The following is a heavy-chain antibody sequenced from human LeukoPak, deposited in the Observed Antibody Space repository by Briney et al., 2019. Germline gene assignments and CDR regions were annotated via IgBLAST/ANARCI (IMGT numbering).Heavy chain of an antibody. J-gene: IGHJ4*02. CDR2: IRSKANSYAT. V-gene: IGHV3-73*01. CDR1: GFTFSSYG. D-gene: IGHD2-2*01. CDR3: TQYCSSTSCYFL. Sequence: GGSLRLSCAASGFTFSSYGMHWVRQASGKGLEWVGRIRSKANSYATAYAASVKGRFTISRDDSKNTAYLQMNSLKTEDTAVYYCTQYCSSTSCYFLWGQGTLVTVSS.